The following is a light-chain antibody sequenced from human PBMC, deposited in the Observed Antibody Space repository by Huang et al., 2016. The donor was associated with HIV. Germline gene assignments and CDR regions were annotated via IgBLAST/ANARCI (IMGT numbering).Light chain of an antibody. Sequence: EIVLTQSPATLSLSPGERATLSCRASQSVSSYLAWYQQKPGQAPRLLIYDASNRATCIPARFSGSGSGTDFTLTISSLEPEDFAVYYCQQRSNWPPTFGQGTRLEMK. CDR1: QSVSSY. V-gene: IGKV3-11*01. CDR2: DAS. CDR3: QQRSNWPPT. J-gene: IGKJ5*01.